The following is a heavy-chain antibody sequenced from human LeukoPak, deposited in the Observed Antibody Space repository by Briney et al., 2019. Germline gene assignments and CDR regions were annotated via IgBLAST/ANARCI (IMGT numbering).Heavy chain of an antibody. V-gene: IGHV3-30-3*01. D-gene: IGHD2-2*01. CDR3: ARGVVPYGMDV. Sequence: GGSLRLSCAASGFTFSDYYMSWIRQAPGKGLEWVAVISYDGSNKYYADSVKGRFTISRDNSKNTLYLQMNSLRAEDTAVYYCARGVVPYGMDVWGQGTTVTVSS. CDR1: GFTFSDYY. CDR2: ISYDGSNK. J-gene: IGHJ6*02.